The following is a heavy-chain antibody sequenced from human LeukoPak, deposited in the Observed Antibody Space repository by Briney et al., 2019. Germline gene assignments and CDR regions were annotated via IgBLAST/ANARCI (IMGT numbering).Heavy chain of an antibody. V-gene: IGHV4-4*07. Sequence: SETLSLTCTVSSGSTSDYYWSWIRQPAGKGLEWIGRIYTSGSTNYNPSLKSRVTMSIDTSKNQVSLKLASVTAADTAIYYCAVDSSEDYGRGNFDLWGRGTLVTVSS. CDR3: AVDSSEDYGRGNFDL. D-gene: IGHD3-10*01. CDR1: SGSTSDYY. CDR2: IYTSGST. J-gene: IGHJ2*01.